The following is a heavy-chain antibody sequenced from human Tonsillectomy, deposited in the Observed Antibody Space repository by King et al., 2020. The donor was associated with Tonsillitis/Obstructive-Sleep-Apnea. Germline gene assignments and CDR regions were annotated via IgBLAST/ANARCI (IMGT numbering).Heavy chain of an antibody. CDR3: ARDEWPQGFDP. J-gene: IGHJ5*02. Sequence: VQLPQWGAGVLKPSGTLSLTCVVYGGSFSGYYWSWIRQPPGKGLEWIGEVNQSGSTNYNPSLKSRVTISVETSKNQFSLKLSSVTAAATAVYYCARDEWPQGFDPWGQGILVTVSS. D-gene: IGHD3-3*01. V-gene: IGHV4-34*01. CDR2: VNQSGST. CDR1: GGSFSGYY.